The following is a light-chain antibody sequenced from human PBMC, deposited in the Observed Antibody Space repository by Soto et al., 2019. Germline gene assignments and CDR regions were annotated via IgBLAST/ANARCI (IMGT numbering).Light chain of an antibody. V-gene: IGKV1-5*03. J-gene: IGKJ1*01. Sequence: DIQMTQSPSTLSASVGDRVTITCRASQSISGSLAWYQQKPGKAPKLLIYEASNLKSGLPSRFSGSGSGTEYPLNISSLQPDDSASYYCQQYNGYWTFGQGTRVEIK. CDR3: QQYNGYWT. CDR1: QSISGS. CDR2: EAS.